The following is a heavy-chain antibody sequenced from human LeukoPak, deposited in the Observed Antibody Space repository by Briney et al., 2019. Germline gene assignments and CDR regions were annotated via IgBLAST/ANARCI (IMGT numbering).Heavy chain of an antibody. CDR2: ISAYNGNT. CDR3: ASSHTGDDAFDI. D-gene: IGHD7-27*01. CDR1: GYTFTSYG. Sequence: ASVKVSCKASGYTFTSYGISWVRQAPGQGLEWMGWISAYNGNTNYAQKLQGRVTMTTDTSTSTAYMELRSLRSDDTAVYYCASSHTGDDAFDIWGQGTMVTVSS. V-gene: IGHV1-18*01. J-gene: IGHJ3*02.